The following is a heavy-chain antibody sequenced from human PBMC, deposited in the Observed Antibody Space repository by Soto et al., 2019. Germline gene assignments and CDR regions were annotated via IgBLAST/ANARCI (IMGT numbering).Heavy chain of an antibody. CDR3: ARHLGEGYFDY. CDR2: IYYSGST. J-gene: IGHJ4*02. Sequence: SETLSLTCTVSGDSISSSTYFWGWVRQPPGKGLEWIGSIYYSGSTYYNPSLKSRVTISVGTSKNHFSLKVSSVTAADTAVYYCARHLGEGYFDYWGQGTLVTVSA. CDR1: GDSISSSTYF. V-gene: IGHV4-39*01.